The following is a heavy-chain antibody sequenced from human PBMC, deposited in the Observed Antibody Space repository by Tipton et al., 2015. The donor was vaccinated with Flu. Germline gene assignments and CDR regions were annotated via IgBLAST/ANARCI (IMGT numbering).Heavy chain of an antibody. V-gene: IGHV4-59*01. Sequence: GLVKPSETLSLTCTVSGGSISSYYWSWIRQPPGKGLEWIGYIYYSGSTNYSPSLKSRVTISLDTSKNQFSLQLSSVTAADTAVYYCASGGYGGVSAWYFDLWGRGTLVTVSS. CDR1: GGSISSYY. D-gene: IGHD4-23*01. CDR2: IYYSGST. CDR3: ASGGYGGVSAWYFDL. J-gene: IGHJ2*01.